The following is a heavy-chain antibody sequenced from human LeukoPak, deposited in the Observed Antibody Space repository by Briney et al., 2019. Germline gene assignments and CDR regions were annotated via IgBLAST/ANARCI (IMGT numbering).Heavy chain of an antibody. CDR3: ARDADSGWFGSYYYGMDV. D-gene: IGHD6-19*01. Sequence: GGSLRLSCAASGFTFSSYWMDWVRQAPGKGLVWVSRINSDGSSTSYADSVKGRFTISRDNAKNTLYLQMNSLRAEDTAVYYCARDADSGWFGSYYYGMDVWGQGTTVTVSS. CDR2: INSDGSST. CDR1: GFTFSSYW. V-gene: IGHV3-74*01. J-gene: IGHJ6*02.